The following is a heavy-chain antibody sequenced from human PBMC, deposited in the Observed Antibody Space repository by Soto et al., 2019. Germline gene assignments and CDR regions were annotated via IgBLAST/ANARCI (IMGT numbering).Heavy chain of an antibody. CDR1: GFTFSSDW. CDR3: ARGDGDYYDGNGYLGRH. D-gene: IGHD3-22*01. CDR2: INSDGSRT. Sequence: EVQLVESGGGIVQPGGSLRLSCAASGFTFSSDWMHWVRQAPGKGLVWVSRINSDGSRTSYADSAKGRFTISRDNAKNTVYLQMNSLRVEETAVYYCARGDGDYYDGNGYLGRHWGQGTLVTVSS. V-gene: IGHV3-74*01. J-gene: IGHJ4*02.